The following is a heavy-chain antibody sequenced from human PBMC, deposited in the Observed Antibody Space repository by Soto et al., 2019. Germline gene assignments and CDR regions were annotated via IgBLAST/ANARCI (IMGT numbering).Heavy chain of an antibody. V-gene: IGHV1-69*01. CDR3: ARVGGVGAPPGADY. Sequence: QVQLVQSGAEVKKPGSSVKVSCKASGGIFSSYAISWLRQAPGQGLEWMGAVIPILGQAYYAQNFQARVTLTADQSTRTAYMDLISLRSDDTAVYFCARVGGVGAPPGADYWGQGTLVTVSS. J-gene: IGHJ4*02. D-gene: IGHD1-26*01. CDR2: VIPILGQA. CDR1: GGIFSSYA.